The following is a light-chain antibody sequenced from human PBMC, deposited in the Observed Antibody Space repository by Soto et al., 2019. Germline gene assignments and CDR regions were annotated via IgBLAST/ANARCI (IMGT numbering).Light chain of an antibody. CDR2: EVY. CDR1: SNDIGGYNY. Sequence: QSVLTQPASVSGSSGQSITFSCTGTSNDIGGYNYVSWFQHHPDKAPKLIIYEVYDRPSGVSNRFSGSKSGNTASLTISGLQPEDEADYYCSSYTTNHTRVFGGGTKVTVL. J-gene: IGLJ3*02. CDR3: SSYTTNHTRV. V-gene: IGLV2-14*01.